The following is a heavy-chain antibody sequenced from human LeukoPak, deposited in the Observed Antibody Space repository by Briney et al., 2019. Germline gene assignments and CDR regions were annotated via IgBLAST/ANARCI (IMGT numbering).Heavy chain of an antibody. CDR2: ISYDGSNK. CDR1: GFTFSIYA. J-gene: IGHJ3*02. D-gene: IGHD6-19*01. CDR3: ARRRSAVAGAFDI. Sequence: PGGSLTLSCAASGFTFSIYAMHGVRQSRGKGLVGVAVISYDGSNKYYADSVKGRFTISRDNSKNTLYLQMNSLRAEDTAVYYCARRRSAVAGAFDIWGQGTMVTVSS. V-gene: IGHV3-30*04.